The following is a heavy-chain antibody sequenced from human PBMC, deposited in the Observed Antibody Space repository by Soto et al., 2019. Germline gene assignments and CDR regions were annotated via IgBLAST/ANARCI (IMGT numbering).Heavy chain of an antibody. V-gene: IGHV3-23*01. Sequence: VGSLRLSCAASGFTFSSYAMSWVRQAPGKGLEWVSAISGSGGSTYYADSVKGRFTISRDNSKNTLYLQMNSLRAEDTAVYYCAVYCSSTSCYRDWFDPWGQGTLVTVSS. CDR3: AVYCSSTSCYRDWFDP. CDR2: ISGSGGST. CDR1: GFTFSSYA. D-gene: IGHD2-2*02. J-gene: IGHJ5*02.